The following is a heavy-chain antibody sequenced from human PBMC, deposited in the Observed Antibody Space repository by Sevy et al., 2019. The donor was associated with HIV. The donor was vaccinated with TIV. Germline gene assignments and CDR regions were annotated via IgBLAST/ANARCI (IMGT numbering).Heavy chain of an antibody. J-gene: IGHJ4*02. D-gene: IGHD1-26*01. V-gene: IGHV3-21*01. CDR1: GFTFSSYS. CDR2: IISSSSYI. CDR3: ARDLVGAKYYFDY. Sequence: GSLRLSCAASGFTFSSYSMNWVRQAPGKGLEWVSSIISSSSYIYYADSVKGRFTISRDNAKNSLYLQMNSLRAEDTAVYYCARDLVGAKYYFDYWGQGTLVTVSS.